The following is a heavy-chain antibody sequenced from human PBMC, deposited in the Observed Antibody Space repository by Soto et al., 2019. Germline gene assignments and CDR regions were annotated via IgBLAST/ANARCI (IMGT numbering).Heavy chain of an antibody. CDR2: INADNGNT. J-gene: IGHJ4*02. CDR3: AGGRGYCSSTNCPTPFDY. V-gene: IGHV1-3*01. D-gene: IGHD2-2*01. Sequence: QVQLVQSGAEVKKPGASVKVSCKTSGYKFTSYVMHWVRQAPGQRLEWMGWINADNGNTKYSQNFQGRVTITSDTSARTAYMELSSLRSEDTAVYYCAGGRGYCSSTNCPTPFDYWGQRTLVTVSS. CDR1: GYKFTSYV.